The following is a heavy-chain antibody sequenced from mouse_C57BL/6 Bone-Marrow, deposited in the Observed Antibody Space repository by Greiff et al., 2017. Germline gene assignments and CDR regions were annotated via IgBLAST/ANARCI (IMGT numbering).Heavy chain of an antibody. D-gene: IGHD1-1*01. V-gene: IGHV1-80*01. CDR3: ARGFPYGLHMDY. CDR2: IYPGDGDT. J-gene: IGHJ4*01. Sequence: QVQLQQSGAELVKPGASVKISCKASGYAFSSYWMNWVKQRPGKGLEWIGQIYPGDGDTNYNGKFKGKATLTADKSSSTAYMQLSSLTSEDSAVYFCARGFPYGLHMDYWGQGTSVTVSS. CDR1: GYAFSSYW.